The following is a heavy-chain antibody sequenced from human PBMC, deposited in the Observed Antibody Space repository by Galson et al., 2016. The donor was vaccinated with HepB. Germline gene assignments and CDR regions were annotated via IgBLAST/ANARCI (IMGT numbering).Heavy chain of an antibody. CDR1: GYTFTSFY. D-gene: IGHD2-21*02. Sequence: SVKVSCKASGYTFTSFYLHWVRQAPGQGLEWMGVINPNGGRPSYAQKFQGRVAMTGDESTRTVYMELSSLRSEDTAVYYCARMKDSGDYSGVGAFDMWGQGTMVTVSS. CDR2: INPNGGRP. J-gene: IGHJ3*02. CDR3: ARMKDSGDYSGVGAFDM. V-gene: IGHV1-46*01.